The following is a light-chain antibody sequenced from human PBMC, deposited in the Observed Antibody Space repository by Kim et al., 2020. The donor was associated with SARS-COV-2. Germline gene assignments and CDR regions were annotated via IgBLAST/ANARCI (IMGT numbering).Light chain of an antibody. CDR1: QSVNIN. CDR2: GAA. Sequence: PGETVTLSCRASQSVNINVAWYQQKPGQAPPLLIYGAATRATGIPARFSGSGSGTDFTLTISGLQSEDLAVYHCQQYDDWPPWTFGQGAKVDIK. V-gene: IGKV3-15*01. J-gene: IGKJ1*01. CDR3: QQYDDWPPWT.